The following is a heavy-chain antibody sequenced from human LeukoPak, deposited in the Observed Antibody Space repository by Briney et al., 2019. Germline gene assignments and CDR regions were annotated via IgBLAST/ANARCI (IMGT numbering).Heavy chain of an antibody. CDR3: GSHVEMTTNYYYNGMDV. V-gene: IGHV4-39*01. D-gene: IGHD5-24*01. CDR2: IYYSGST. CDR1: GGSVSSDIYH. J-gene: IGHJ6*02. Sequence: SETLSLTCIVSGGSVSSDIYHWGWIRQPPGKGLEWIGSIYYSGSTYYNPSLKSRVTISVDTSKNQFSLKLSSVTAADTAVYFCGSHVEMTTNYYYNGMDVWGQGTTVTVSS.